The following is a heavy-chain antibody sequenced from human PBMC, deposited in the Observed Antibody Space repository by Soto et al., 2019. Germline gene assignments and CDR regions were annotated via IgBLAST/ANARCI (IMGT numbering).Heavy chain of an antibody. CDR2: ISGHDGKT. CDR3: ARDAAFLFGSTGYFDY. D-gene: IGHD2-15*01. CDR1: GYTFANYG. J-gene: IGHJ4*02. V-gene: IGHV1-18*04. Sequence: QVELKQSGAAVKKPGASVKVSCRASGYTFANYGITWVRQAPGQGLQWMGWISGHDGKTKSNKNLQGRITMTTDTSTNTAYLELKTLKSEDTAIYYCARDAAFLFGSTGYFDYWGQGTLVSVSS.